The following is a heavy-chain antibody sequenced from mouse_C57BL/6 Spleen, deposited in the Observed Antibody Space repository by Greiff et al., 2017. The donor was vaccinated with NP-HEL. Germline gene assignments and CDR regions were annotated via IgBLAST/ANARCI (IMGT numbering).Heavy chain of an antibody. Sequence: EVQLQQSGPELVKPGASVKISCKASGYTFTDYYMNWVKQSHGKSLEWIGDINPNNGGTSYNQKFKGKATLTVDKSSSTAYMELRSLTSEDSAVYYCVLYDYDGAYWGQGTLVTVSA. CDR1: GYTFTDYY. CDR2: INPNNGGT. V-gene: IGHV1-26*01. D-gene: IGHD2-4*01. J-gene: IGHJ3*01. CDR3: VLYDYDGAY.